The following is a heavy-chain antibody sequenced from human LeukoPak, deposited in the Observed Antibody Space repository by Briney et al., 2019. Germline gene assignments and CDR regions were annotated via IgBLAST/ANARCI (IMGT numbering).Heavy chain of an antibody. J-gene: IGHJ6*03. CDR3: ASAYYYYYMDV. CDR1: GFTFSDYY. Sequence: PGGSLRLSCAASGFTFSDYYMSWIRQAPGKGLEWVSYISSSGSTIYYADSVKGRFTISRDNSKNTLYLQMNSLRAEDTAVYYCASAYYYYYMDVWGKGTTVTVSS. CDR2: ISSSGSTI. V-gene: IGHV3-11*01.